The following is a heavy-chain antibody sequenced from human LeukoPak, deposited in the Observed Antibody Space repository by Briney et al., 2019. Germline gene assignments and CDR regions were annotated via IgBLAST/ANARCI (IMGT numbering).Heavy chain of an antibody. Sequence: GGSLRLSCAASGFTFSTYAMTWVRQAPGKGLHYVSAVSIGGNTFYADSVKGRFTISRDNSKNTLYLQMSSLRVEDTAAYYCARIVQWPKGFDHWGQGTLVTVSS. CDR3: ARIVQWPKGFDH. CDR1: GFTFSTYA. V-gene: IGHV3-23*01. CDR2: VSIGGNT. D-gene: IGHD6-19*01. J-gene: IGHJ4*02.